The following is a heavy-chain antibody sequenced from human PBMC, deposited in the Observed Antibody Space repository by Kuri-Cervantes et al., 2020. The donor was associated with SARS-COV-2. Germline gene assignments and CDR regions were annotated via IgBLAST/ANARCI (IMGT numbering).Heavy chain of an antibody. J-gene: IGHJ6*03. Sequence: ASVKVSCKASGYTFTSYGISWVRQAPGQGLEWMGWISAYNGNTNYAQKIQGRVTMTTDTSTSTAYMELRSLRSDDTAVYYCARTALEWLLYRYQAGYMDVWGKGTTVTVSS. CDR2: ISAYNGNT. D-gene: IGHD3-3*01. CDR3: ARTALEWLLYRYQAGYMDV. V-gene: IGHV1-18*04. CDR1: GYTFTSYG.